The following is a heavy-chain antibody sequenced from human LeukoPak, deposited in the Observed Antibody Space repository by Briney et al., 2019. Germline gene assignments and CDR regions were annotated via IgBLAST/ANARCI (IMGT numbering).Heavy chain of an antibody. CDR1: GFSFSRYG. Sequence: TGGSLRLSCAASGFSFSRYGMKWVRQAPGKGLEWLSYIRSSDSTTYYADSVKGRFTISRDNAKNSLYLQMDSLRVEDTAVYYCASCSSTSCYKNTHQHYYMDVWGKGTTVTVSS. J-gene: IGHJ6*03. D-gene: IGHD2-2*02. CDR2: IRSSDSTT. V-gene: IGHV3-48*04. CDR3: ASCSSTSCYKNTHQHYYMDV.